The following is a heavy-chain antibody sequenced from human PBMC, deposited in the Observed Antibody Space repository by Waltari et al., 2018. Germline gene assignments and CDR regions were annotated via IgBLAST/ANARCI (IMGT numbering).Heavy chain of an antibody. CDR1: GGSFSGYS. J-gene: IGHJ4*02. CDR2: INHRGST. V-gene: IGHV4-34*01. CDR3: ARGLGYDYIWGSYRYSGKGYFDY. Sequence: QVQLQQRGAGLLKPSATLSLTCAVYGGSFSGYSWSWIRQPPGKGLEWIGEINHRGSTNYNPSLKSRVTISVDTSKNQFSLKLSSVTAADTAVYYCARGLGYDYIWGSYRYSGKGYFDYWGQGTLVTVSS. D-gene: IGHD3-16*02.